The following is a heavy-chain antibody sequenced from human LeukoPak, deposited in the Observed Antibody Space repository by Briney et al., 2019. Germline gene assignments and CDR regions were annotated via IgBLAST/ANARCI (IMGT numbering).Heavy chain of an antibody. CDR3: ALSFRDILTGYSYGMDV. Sequence: ASVKVSCKASGYTFTSYYMHWVRQAPGQGLEWMGIINPSGGSTSYAQKFQGRVTMTRDTSTSTVYMELSSLRSEDTAVYYCALSFRDILTGYSYGMDVWGQGTTDTVSS. D-gene: IGHD3-9*01. CDR2: INPSGGST. CDR1: GYTFTSYY. J-gene: IGHJ6*02. V-gene: IGHV1-46*01.